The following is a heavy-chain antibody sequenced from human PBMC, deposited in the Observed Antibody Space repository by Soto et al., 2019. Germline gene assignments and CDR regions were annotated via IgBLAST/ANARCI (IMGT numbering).Heavy chain of an antibody. CDR2: IYHGGST. V-gene: IGHV4-30-2*01. CDR1: GGSFSSGGYS. Sequence: QLQLQESVSGLVKPSQTLSLTCTVSGGSFSSGGYSWSWIRQPPGKGLEWIGYIYHGGSTYYNPSLTSRVTISVDRSKNQFSLKLSSVPAADTAVYYCARGPPFLPWGQGTLVTVSS. CDR3: ARGPPFLP. D-gene: IGHD3-3*02. J-gene: IGHJ5*02.